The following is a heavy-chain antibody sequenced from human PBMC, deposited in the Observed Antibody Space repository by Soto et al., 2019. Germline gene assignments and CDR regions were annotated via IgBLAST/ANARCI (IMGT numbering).Heavy chain of an antibody. D-gene: IGHD3-3*02. CDR3: ARLPSRHLVDY. J-gene: IGHJ4*02. Sequence: QLQVQESGPGLVKPSETLSPTCTVSGSSISSSGYYWGWIRQPPGKGLEWIGSMYYGVSTYYNTSLKSRVTVSVDASKNQFSLNLSSVTAADTAVYYCARLPSRHLVDYWGQGTLVTVSS. CDR2: MYYGVST. CDR1: GSSISSSGYY. V-gene: IGHV4-39*01.